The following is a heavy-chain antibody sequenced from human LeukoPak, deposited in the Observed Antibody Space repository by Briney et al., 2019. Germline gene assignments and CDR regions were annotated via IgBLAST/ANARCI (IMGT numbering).Heavy chain of an antibody. CDR1: GGTFSSYA. CDR2: IIPIFGTA. CDR3: ARGTAALNWFDP. J-gene: IGHJ5*02. D-gene: IGHD6-13*01. Sequence: GASVKVSCKASGGTFSSYAISWVRQAPGQGLEWMGGIIPIFGTANYAQKFQGRVTITTDESTSTAYMELSSLRSDDTAVYYCARGTAALNWFDPWGQGTLVTVSS. V-gene: IGHV1-69*05.